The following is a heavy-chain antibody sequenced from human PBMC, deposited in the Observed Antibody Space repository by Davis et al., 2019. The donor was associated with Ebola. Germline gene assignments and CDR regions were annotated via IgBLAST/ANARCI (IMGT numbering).Heavy chain of an antibody. CDR2: ITTYNDNA. CDR3: ARDVTTVATGAFHY. CDR1: GYTFTSYG. J-gene: IGHJ4*02. Sequence: ASVKVSCKASGYTFTSYGISWVRQAPGQGLEWIGWITTYNDNANYAQKYQGRVTMTTDTSTNTVYMELTSLRSDDTAIYFCARDVTTVATGAFHYWGQGTLITVSS. V-gene: IGHV1-18*01. D-gene: IGHD4-17*01.